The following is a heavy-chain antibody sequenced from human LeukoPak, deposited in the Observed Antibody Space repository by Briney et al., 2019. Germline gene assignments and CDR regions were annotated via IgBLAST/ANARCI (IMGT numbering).Heavy chain of an antibody. Sequence: PGGSLRLSCAASRFPFSSHAMYWVRQAPGKGLEWVALISFDGNSDYYTDSVRGRFTISRDNSKNILYLQMTSLRAEDTATYYCTTDLLDYLRGSFHYWGQGTLVTVSS. CDR1: RFPFSSHA. J-gene: IGHJ4*02. CDR3: TTDLLDYLRGSFHY. D-gene: IGHD2/OR15-2a*01. V-gene: IGHV3-30*10. CDR2: ISFDGNSD.